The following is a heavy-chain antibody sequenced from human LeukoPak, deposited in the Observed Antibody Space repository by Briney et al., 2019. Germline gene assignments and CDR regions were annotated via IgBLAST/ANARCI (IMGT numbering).Heavy chain of an antibody. D-gene: IGHD3-10*01. V-gene: IGHV1-69*13. Sequence: ASVKVSCKASGGTFSSYAISWVRQAPGQGLEWMGGIIPIFGTANYAQKFQGRVTITADESTSTAYMELSSLRSEDTAVYYCARLRMVRGVIITGYFDYWGQGTLVTVSS. J-gene: IGHJ4*02. CDR2: IIPIFGTA. CDR1: GGTFSSYA. CDR3: ARLRMVRGVIITGYFDY.